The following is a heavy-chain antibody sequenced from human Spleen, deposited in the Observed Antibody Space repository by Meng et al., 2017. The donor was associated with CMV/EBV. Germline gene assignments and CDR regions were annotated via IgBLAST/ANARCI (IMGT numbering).Heavy chain of an antibody. D-gene: IGHD6-13*01. Sequence: GESLKISCAASGFTFSSYEMNWVRQAPGKGLEWIAYISANGDATHYADSVKGRFTISRDNSKNSLYLQMNGLRAEDTAIYYCARDRASTWYLRGPDSWGPGTMVTVSS. CDR2: ISANGDAT. V-gene: IGHV3-48*03. CDR1: GFTFSSYE. CDR3: ARDRASTWYLRGPDS. J-gene: IGHJ3*01.